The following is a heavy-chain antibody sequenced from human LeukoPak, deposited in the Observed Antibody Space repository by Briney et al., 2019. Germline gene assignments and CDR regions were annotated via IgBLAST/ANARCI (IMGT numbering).Heavy chain of an antibody. CDR2: ISAYNGNT. V-gene: IGHV1-18*01. D-gene: IGHD5-12*01. Sequence: ASVKVSCKASGYTFTSYGISWVRQAPGQGLEWMGWISAYNGNTNYAQKLQGRVTMTTDTSTSTAYMELRSLRSDDTAVYYCARELATVFPVATSGYYYGMDVWGQGTTVTVSS. CDR1: GYTFTSYG. J-gene: IGHJ6*02. CDR3: ARELATVFPVATSGYYYGMDV.